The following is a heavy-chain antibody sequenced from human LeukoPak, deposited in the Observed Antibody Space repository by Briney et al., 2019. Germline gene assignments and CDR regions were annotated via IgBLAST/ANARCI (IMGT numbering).Heavy chain of an antibody. J-gene: IGHJ3*02. D-gene: IGHD6-13*01. CDR2: ISDSGGNT. CDR3: VKEGSTWYDALDI. Sequence: GGSLRLSRAASGFTFRTFAMTWVRQAPGQGLEWVSSISDSGGNTYYADSVKGRFTISRDNSKNTLYLQMNSLRAEDTAFYYCVKEGSTWYDALDIWGRGTIVTISS. CDR1: GFTFRTFA. V-gene: IGHV3-23*01.